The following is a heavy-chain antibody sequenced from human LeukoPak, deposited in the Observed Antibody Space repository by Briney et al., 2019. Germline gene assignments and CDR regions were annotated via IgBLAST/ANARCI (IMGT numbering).Heavy chain of an antibody. V-gene: IGHV3-23*01. CDR3: AKERGYSGYEDAFDI. CDR1: GFTFSSYS. D-gene: IGHD5-12*01. Sequence: PGGSLRLSCAASGFTFSSYSMNWVRQAPGKGLEWVSAISGSGGSTYYADSVKGRFTISRDNSKNTLYLQMNSLRAEDTAVYYCAKERGYSGYEDAFDIWGQGTMVTVSS. CDR2: ISGSGGST. J-gene: IGHJ3*02.